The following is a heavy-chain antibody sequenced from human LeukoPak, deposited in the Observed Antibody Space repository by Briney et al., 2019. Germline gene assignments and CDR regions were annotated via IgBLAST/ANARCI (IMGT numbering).Heavy chain of an antibody. CDR2: IISDGSST. J-gene: IGHJ4*02. CDR3: AARGTYYDFWSGYPRSGY. Sequence: PGGSLRLSCAASGFTFSSYWMHWVRQAPGKGLVWVSRIISDGSSTSYADSVKGRFTISRDNAKNTLYLQMNSLRAEDTAVYYCAARGTYYDFWSGYPRSGYWGQGTLVTVSS. CDR1: GFTFSSYW. D-gene: IGHD3-3*01. V-gene: IGHV3-74*01.